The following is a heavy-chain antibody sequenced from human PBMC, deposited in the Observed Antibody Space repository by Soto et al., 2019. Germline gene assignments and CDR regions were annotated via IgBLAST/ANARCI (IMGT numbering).Heavy chain of an antibody. CDR2: VYHSGST. J-gene: IGHJ4*01. CDR3: ASYQDGDPDY. CDR1: GGSIGSADW. Sequence: QVQLQELGPGLVKPSGTLSLTCAVSGGSIGSADWWSWVRQPPGKGLEWIGEVYHSGSTNYNPSLKSRVTISIDQSKNQFSLTLSSVTAADTAVYYCASYQDGDPDYWGHGTLVTVSS. D-gene: IGHD4-17*01. V-gene: IGHV4-4*02.